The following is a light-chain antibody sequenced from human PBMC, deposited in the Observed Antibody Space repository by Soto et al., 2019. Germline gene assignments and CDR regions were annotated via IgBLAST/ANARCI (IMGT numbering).Light chain of an antibody. J-gene: IGKJ1*01. Sequence: DIQMTQSPSSLSASVGDRVTITCRTSQSITSSLNWYQQKPGKAPKLLIYAASSLERGVPSRFSGSGSGTNFTLTISSLQPEDFATYYCQLSYTTWTFGQGTKVDIK. CDR3: QLSYTTWT. CDR2: AAS. V-gene: IGKV1-39*01. CDR1: QSITSS.